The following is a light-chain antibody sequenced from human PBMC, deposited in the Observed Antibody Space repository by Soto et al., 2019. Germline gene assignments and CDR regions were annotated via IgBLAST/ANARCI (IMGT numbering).Light chain of an antibody. V-gene: IGLV2-23*01. Sequence: QPVLTQPASVSGSPGQSITISCTGTNSDVGKYNLVSWYQQHPGKAPKLVIYEGSKRPSGVSDRFSASKSGNTASLTISGLEAEDEADYYCCSYGGSRTHVVFGGGTKLTIL. CDR2: EGS. J-gene: IGLJ2*01. CDR3: CSYGGSRTHVV. CDR1: NSDVGKYNL.